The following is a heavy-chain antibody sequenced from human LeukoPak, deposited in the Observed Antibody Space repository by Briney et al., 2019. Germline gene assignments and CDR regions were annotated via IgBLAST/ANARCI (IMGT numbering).Heavy chain of an antibody. Sequence: GGSLRLSCAASGFTLSSYWMHWARQTPGKGLVWVSRMSSDESTTNYPDSVRGRFTISRDNAKNALYLQMNNLRAEDTAVYYCARGPNSNWSGLDFWGQGTLLTVSS. CDR3: ARGPNSNWSGLDF. J-gene: IGHJ4*02. D-gene: IGHD6-6*01. CDR2: MSSDESTT. CDR1: GFTLSSYW. V-gene: IGHV3-74*01.